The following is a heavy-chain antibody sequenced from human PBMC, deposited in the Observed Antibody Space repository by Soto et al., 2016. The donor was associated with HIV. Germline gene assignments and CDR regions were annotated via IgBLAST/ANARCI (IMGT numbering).Heavy chain of an antibody. D-gene: IGHD2-15*01. V-gene: IGHV4-31*03. J-gene: IGHJ3*02. CDR1: GGSISSGGYY. CDR2: IYYSGST. Sequence: QVQLQESGPGLVKPSQTLSLTCTVSGGSISSGGYYWSWIRQHPGKGLEWIGYIYYSGSTYYNPSLKSRVTISVDTSKNQFSLKLSSVTAADTAVYYCARGFDCSGGSCYSGAFDIWGQGTMVTVLF. CDR3: ARGFDCSGGSCYSGAFDI.